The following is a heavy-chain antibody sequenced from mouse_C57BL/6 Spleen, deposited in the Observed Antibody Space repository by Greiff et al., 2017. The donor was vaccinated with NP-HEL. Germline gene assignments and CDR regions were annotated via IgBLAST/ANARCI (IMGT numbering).Heavy chain of an antibody. Sequence: QVQLQQSGPGLVQPSQSLSITCSVSGFSLTSYGVHWVRQSPGKSLEWLGVIWRGGSTDYNAAFMSRLSITKDNSKSQVFFKMNSLQADDTAIYYCAKMGLRQYYAKDYWGQGTSVTVSS. CDR1: GFSLTSYG. J-gene: IGHJ4*01. V-gene: IGHV2-5*01. CDR2: IWRGGST. CDR3: AKMGLRQYYAKDY. D-gene: IGHD2-2*01.